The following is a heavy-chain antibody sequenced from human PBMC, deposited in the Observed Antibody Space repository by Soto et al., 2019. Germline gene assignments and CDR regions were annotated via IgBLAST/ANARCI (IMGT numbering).Heavy chain of an antibody. CDR1: GYVFTSYW. J-gene: IGHJ6*02. V-gene: IGHV5-51*01. CDR2: IYPGDSDT. CDR3: ARLQEEGDYDSKDYGMDV. D-gene: IGHD3-22*01. Sequence: GESLRISCKGSGYVFTSYWIGWVLQMPGKGLEWMGIIYPGDSDTRYSPSFQGQVTISADKSISTAYLQWSSLKASDTAMYYCARLQEEGDYDSKDYGMDVCCQGTSVALSS.